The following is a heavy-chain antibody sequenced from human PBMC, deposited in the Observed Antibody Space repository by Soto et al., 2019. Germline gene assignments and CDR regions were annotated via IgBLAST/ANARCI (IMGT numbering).Heavy chain of an antibody. V-gene: IGHV3-7*05. CDR3: ARERALAY. CDR1: GFTFSTYW. J-gene: IGHJ4*02. Sequence: EVQLVESGGGLVQPGGSLRLSCAASGFTFSTYWMSWVRQAPGKGLEWVANIKHDGSEKYYVDSVKGRFTISRDNAKNSLFLQMSSLRAEDTAVHYCARERALAYWGQGALVTVSS. D-gene: IGHD3-3*02. CDR2: IKHDGSEK.